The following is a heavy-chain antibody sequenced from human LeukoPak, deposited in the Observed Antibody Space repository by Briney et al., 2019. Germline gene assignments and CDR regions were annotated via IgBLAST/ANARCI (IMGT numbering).Heavy chain of an antibody. V-gene: IGHV4-39*01. CDR3: ARRVIAVAATDY. D-gene: IGHD6-19*01. J-gene: IGHJ4*02. CDR1: GGSISSSSYY. CDR2: IYYSGST. Sequence: PSETLSLTCTVSGGSISSSSYYWGWIRQPPGMGLEWIGSIYYSGSTYYNPSLKSRVTISVYTSKNQFSLKLSSVTAADTAVYYCARRVIAVAATDYWGQGTLVTVSS.